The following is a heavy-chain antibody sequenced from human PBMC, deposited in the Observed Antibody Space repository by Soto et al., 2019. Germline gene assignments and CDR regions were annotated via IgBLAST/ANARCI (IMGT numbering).Heavy chain of an antibody. CDR1: GFTFSNYG. CDR3: AKGAYSSGWYAHS. Sequence: QVQLVESGGGVVQPGRSLRLSCAASGFTFSNYGMHWVRQAPGKGLEWLAVISHDGSKKYNADSVKGRLTISRDNSKNTLYLQMNSLIAEDTAVYYCAKGAYSSGWYAHSWGQGTLVTVSS. D-gene: IGHD6-19*01. CDR2: ISHDGSKK. J-gene: IGHJ4*02. V-gene: IGHV3-30*18.